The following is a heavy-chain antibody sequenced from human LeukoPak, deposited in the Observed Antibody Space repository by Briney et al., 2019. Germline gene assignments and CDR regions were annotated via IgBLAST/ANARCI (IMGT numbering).Heavy chain of an antibody. CDR2: IYDSANT. D-gene: IGHD1-26*01. V-gene: IGHV4-31*03. CDR3: ASGGSYRWFGP. CDR1: GGSLSSGGYY. J-gene: IGHJ5*02. Sequence: ASETLSLTCTVSGGSLSSGGYYWTWIRQHPGKGLEWIGYIYDSANTSYNPSLKSRVTMSVDTSKNQFSLKLISVTAADTAVYYCASGGSYRWFGPWGQGTLVTVSS.